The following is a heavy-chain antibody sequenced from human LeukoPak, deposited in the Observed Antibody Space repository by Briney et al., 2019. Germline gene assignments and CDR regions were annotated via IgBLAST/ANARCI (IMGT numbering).Heavy chain of an antibody. V-gene: IGHV3-30*02. Sequence: GGSLRLSCAASGFTFSSYGMHWVRQAPGKGLEWVAVIWYDGSNKYYADSVTGRFSISRDKSKNSLYLQMSSLRTEDTAVYYCAKGVYGSGSYLGLDFWGQGTLVTVSS. CDR1: GFTFSSYG. D-gene: IGHD3-10*01. J-gene: IGHJ4*02. CDR2: IWYDGSNK. CDR3: AKGVYGSGSYLGLDF.